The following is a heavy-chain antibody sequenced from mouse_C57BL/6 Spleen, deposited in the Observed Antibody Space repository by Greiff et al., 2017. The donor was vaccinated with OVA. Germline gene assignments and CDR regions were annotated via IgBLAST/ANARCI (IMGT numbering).Heavy chain of an antibody. D-gene: IGHD1-1*01. CDR3: ARGRGSSHWYFDV. CDR1: GFNIKDYY. V-gene: IGHV14-2*01. J-gene: IGHJ1*03. Sequence: EVQLQHSGAELVKPGASVKLSCTASGFNIKDYYMHWVKQRTEQGLEWIGRIDPEDGEIKYAPKFQGKATITADTSSNTAYLQLSSLTSEDTAVYYCARGRGSSHWYFDVWGTGTTVTVSS. CDR2: IDPEDGEI.